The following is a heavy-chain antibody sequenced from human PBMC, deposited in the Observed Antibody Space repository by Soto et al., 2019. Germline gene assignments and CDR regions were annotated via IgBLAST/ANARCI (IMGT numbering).Heavy chain of an antibody. CDR3: ARQRYCSGGSCSDY. CDR1: GGSISSSSYY. V-gene: IGHV4-39*01. Sequence: ETLSLTCTVSGGSISSSSYYWGWIRQPPGKGLEWIGSIYYSGSTYYNPSLKSRVTISVDTSKNQFSLKLSSVTAADTAVYYCARQRYCSGGSCSDYCGQGTLVTVSS. CDR2: IYYSGST. J-gene: IGHJ4*02. D-gene: IGHD2-15*01.